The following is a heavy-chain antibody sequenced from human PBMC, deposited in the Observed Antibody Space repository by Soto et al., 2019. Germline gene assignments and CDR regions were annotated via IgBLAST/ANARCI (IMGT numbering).Heavy chain of an antibody. CDR1: GASMGTYY. V-gene: IGHV4-59*01. J-gene: IGHJ4*02. CDR2: IYYNERT. Sequence: SETLSLTCTVSGASMGTYYWSWIRQPPGKGLEWIGHIYYNERTNYNPSLKSRVTISVDTSQNQFSVKLTSVTAADTAVYFCARAAYYDFWSDSPTTFDFWGQGILVTVSS. CDR3: ARAAYYDFWSDSPTTFDF. D-gene: IGHD3-3*01.